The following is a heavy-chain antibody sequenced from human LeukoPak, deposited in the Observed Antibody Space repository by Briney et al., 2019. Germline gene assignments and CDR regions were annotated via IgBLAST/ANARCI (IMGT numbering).Heavy chain of an antibody. CDR3: AKDLYGLELHYLFDY. CDR2: IKQDGSEK. D-gene: IGHD1-7*01. CDR1: GFTFSSYW. V-gene: IGHV3-7*01. J-gene: IGHJ4*02. Sequence: GSLRLSCAASGFTFSSYWMSWVRQAPGKGLEWVANIKQDGSEKYYVDSVKGRFTISRDNSKNTLYLQMNSLRAEDTAVYYCAKDLYGLELHYLFDYWGQGTLVTVSS.